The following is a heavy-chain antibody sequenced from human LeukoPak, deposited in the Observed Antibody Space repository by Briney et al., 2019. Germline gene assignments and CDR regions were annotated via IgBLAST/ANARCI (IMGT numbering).Heavy chain of an antibody. V-gene: IGHV4-4*09. CDR3: ARFHSGPSGWYVLWYFDL. J-gene: IGHJ2*01. Sequence: PSETLSLTCTVSGGSVSSYYWSWIRQPPGKGLEWIGYIYSSENTKYNSSLESRVTMSEDTSKNQVFLKLSSVTAADTVVYYCARFHSGPSGWYVLWYFDLWGRGTLVTVSS. D-gene: IGHD6-19*01. CDR1: GGSVSSYY. CDR2: IYSSENT.